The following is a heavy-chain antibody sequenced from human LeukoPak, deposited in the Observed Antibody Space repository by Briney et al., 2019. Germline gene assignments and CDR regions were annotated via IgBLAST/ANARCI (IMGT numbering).Heavy chain of an antibody. J-gene: IGHJ4*02. D-gene: IGHD2-8*01. V-gene: IGHV3-20*04. CDR1: GFTFSSYS. CDR2: LNWNGAST. Sequence: GPGGSLRLSCAASGFTFSSYSMNWVRQAPGKGLEWVSGLNWNGASTGYADSVKGRFTISRDNAKNSLYLQMNSLRAEDTAVYYCARGPTNGQAFDYWGQGTLVSVSS. CDR3: ARGPTNGQAFDY.